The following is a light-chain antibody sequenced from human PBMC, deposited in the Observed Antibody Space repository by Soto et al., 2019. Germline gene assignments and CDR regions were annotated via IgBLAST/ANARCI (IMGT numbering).Light chain of an antibody. J-gene: IGLJ1*01. CDR3: QSYDGTLSGSYV. V-gene: IGLV1-40*01. CDR1: SSNIGAGYD. CDR2: GTT. Sequence: QSVLTQPPSLSVAPGQRVTISCTGSSSNIGAGYDVHWYQQLPGTAPKLIIYGTTNRPSGVPDRFSGSKSGTSASLAITGLQAEDEADYYCQSYDGTLSGSYVFGIGIKVTVL.